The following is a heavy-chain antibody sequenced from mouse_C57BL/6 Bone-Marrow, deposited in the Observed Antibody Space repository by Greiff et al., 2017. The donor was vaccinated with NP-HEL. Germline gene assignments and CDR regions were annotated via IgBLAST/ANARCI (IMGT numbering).Heavy chain of an antibody. D-gene: IGHD1-1*01. V-gene: IGHV1-77*01. Sequence: QVQLQQSGAELVKPGASVKISCKASGYTFTDYYINWVKQRPGQGLEWIGKIGPGSGSTYYNEKFKGKATLTADKSSSTAYMQLSSLTSEDSAVYFCARGGNYYGSSYGYFDVWGTGTTVTVSS. CDR3: ARGGNYYGSSYGYFDV. CDR1: GYTFTDYY. J-gene: IGHJ1*03. CDR2: IGPGSGST.